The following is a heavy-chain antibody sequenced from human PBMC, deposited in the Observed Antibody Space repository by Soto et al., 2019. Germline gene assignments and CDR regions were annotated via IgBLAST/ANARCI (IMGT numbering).Heavy chain of an antibody. D-gene: IGHD3-16*01. J-gene: IGHJ4*02. CDR2: IYYSGST. Sequence: ETLSRTGPVSGGSISRYYWSGIRQPPGKGLEWIAYIYYSGSTNYNPSLKSRVTISLDTSKNQFSLKLTSVTAADTDVYYCASGGGTPFGFWGQGTLVTVYS. V-gene: IGHV4-59*01. CDR1: GGSISRYY. CDR3: ASGGGTPFGF.